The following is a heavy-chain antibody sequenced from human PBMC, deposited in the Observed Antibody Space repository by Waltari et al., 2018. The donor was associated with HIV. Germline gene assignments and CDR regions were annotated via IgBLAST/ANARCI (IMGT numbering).Heavy chain of an antibody. CDR1: GGSITSYY. CDR2: IYYSGST. J-gene: IGHJ4*02. Sequence: QVLLQESGPGLVKPSETLSLTCTVSGGSITSYYWSWIRQPPGKGLEWIGYIYYSGSTNYNPSLKSRATISVDTSKNQVSLKLSSVTAADTAVYYCASRGMHYYDSSGYYSWDQGTLVTVSS. V-gene: IGHV4-59*01. D-gene: IGHD3-22*01. CDR3: ASRGMHYYDSSGYYS.